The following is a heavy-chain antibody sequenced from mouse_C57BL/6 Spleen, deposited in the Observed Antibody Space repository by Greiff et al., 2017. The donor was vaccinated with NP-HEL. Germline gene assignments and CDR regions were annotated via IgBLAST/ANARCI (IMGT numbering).Heavy chain of an antibody. Sequence: QVQLKESGAELARPGASVKLSCKASGYTFTSYGISWVKQRTGQGLEWIGEIYPRSGNTYYNEKFKGKATLTADKSSSTAYMELRSLTSEDSAVYFCARTNWDVAAYWGQGTLVTVSA. CDR2: IYPRSGNT. CDR1: GYTFTSYG. D-gene: IGHD4-1*01. J-gene: IGHJ3*01. CDR3: ARTNWDVAAY. V-gene: IGHV1-81*01.